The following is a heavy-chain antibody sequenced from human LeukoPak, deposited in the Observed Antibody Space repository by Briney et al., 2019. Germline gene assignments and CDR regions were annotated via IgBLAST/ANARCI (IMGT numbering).Heavy chain of an antibody. V-gene: IGHV4-38-2*01. CDR3: ARHRYDFWSGWRFRNWFDP. CDR1: GYSISSGYY. J-gene: IGHJ5*02. CDR2: IYHSGST. Sequence: PSETLSLTCAASGYSISSGYYWVWIRQPPGKGLEWIGSIYHSGSTYYNPSLKSRVTISVDTSKNQFSLKLSSVTAADTAVYYCARHRYDFWSGWRFRNWFDPWGQGTLVTVSS. D-gene: IGHD3-3*01.